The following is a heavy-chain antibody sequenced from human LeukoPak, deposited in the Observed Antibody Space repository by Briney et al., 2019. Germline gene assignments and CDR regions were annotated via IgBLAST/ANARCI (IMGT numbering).Heavy chain of an antibody. CDR3: VREKGHGFDY. Sequence: QPGRSLRLSCAASGFTFSSYGMHWVRQAPGKGLEWVAVIWYDGSNKYYADSVKGRFTISRDNSKNTLYLQMNSLRAEDTAVYYCVREKGHGFDYWGQGTLGTVSS. CDR1: GFTFSSYG. J-gene: IGHJ4*02. V-gene: IGHV3-33*01. CDR2: IWYDGSNK.